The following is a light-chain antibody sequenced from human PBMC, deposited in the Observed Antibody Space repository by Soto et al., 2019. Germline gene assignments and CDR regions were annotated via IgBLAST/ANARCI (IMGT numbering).Light chain of an antibody. CDR3: ATWDDSLNARWV. CDR1: RSNIGNNA. CDR2: NNN. V-gene: IGLV1-44*01. J-gene: IGLJ3*02. Sequence: QSVLTQPPSASGTPGQRVTISCSGSRSNIGNNAVSWYQQFPGTAPKLLLYNNNQRPSGVPDRFSGSKSGTSASLAISGLQSEDEADYYCATWDDSLNARWVFGGGTKVTVL.